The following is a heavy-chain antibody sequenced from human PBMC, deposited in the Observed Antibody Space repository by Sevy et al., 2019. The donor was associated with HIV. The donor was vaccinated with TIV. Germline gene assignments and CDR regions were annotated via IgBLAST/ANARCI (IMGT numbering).Heavy chain of an antibody. V-gene: IGHV4-39*01. CDR2: IRYSGST. CDR3: AGPILTYRSGWSYYDH. J-gene: IGHJ4*02. D-gene: IGHD6-19*01. Sequence: SETLSLTCTVSGASISSSGYYWGWIRQPPGKGLEWIASIRYSGSTYYNPSLRSRVTISADASKNQFSLKLNSVTAADTAVYYCAGPILTYRSGWSYYDHWGQRTVVTVSS. CDR1: GASISSSGYY.